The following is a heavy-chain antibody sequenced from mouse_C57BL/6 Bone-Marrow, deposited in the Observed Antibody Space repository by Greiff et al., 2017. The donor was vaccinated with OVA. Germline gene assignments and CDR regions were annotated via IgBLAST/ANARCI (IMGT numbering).Heavy chain of an antibody. CDR1: GYSITNGNHW. Sequence: EVKLQQSGPALVKPSQTVSLTCTVTGYSITNGNHWWNWIRQVSGSKLEWIGYISSSGSTDSNPSLKSRISITRDTSKNQLFLQLNSVTTEDIATYYCASGPSSLWYFDVWGTGTTVTVSS. V-gene: IGHV3-4*01. CDR2: ISSSGST. CDR3: ASGPSSLWYFDV. J-gene: IGHJ1*03. D-gene: IGHD1-1*01.